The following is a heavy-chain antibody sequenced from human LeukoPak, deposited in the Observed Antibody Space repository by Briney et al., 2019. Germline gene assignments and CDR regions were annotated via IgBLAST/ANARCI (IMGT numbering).Heavy chain of an antibody. CDR3: AKVRAASGGYFDY. V-gene: IGHV4-59*01. CDR2: IFFTGST. CDR1: GGSISSYY. J-gene: IGHJ4*02. Sequence: SETLSLTCTVSGGSISSYYWSWIRQPPGKGLECIGYIFFTGSTNYNPSLKSRVTMSVDTSKNQFSLKLSSVTAADTAMYYCAKVRAASGGYFDYWGQGTLVTVSS. D-gene: IGHD6-13*01.